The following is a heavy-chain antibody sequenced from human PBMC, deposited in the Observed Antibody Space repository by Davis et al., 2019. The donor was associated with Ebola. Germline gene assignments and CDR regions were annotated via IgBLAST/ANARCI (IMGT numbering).Heavy chain of an antibody. CDR1: GYTFTSYA. D-gene: IGHD3-16*01. V-gene: IGHV1-3*01. CDR2: INAGNGNT. CDR3: ARGSSFGYYYYMDV. J-gene: IGHJ6*03. Sequence: ASVKVSCKASGYTFTSYAMHWVRQAPGQRLEWMGWINAGNGNTKYSQKFQGRVTITRDTSASTAYMELSSLRSEDTAVYYCARGSSFGYYYYMDVWGKGTTVTVSS.